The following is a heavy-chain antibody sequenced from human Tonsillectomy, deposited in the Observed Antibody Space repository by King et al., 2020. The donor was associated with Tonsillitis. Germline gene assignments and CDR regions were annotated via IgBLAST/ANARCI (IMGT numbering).Heavy chain of an antibody. J-gene: IGHJ3*01. CDR1: GXTFXTXX. CDR3: ASXXXATXXDA. Sequence: VQLVESGGGVVQPGXSLRLSXAAXGXTFXTXXLXWVRQAPXXGLEXVXVISDDGRNKYYADSVKGRFTISRDNSKNTLYLQMHYLRTEDTAVYHCASXXXATXXDA. V-gene: IGHV3-30*04. CDR2: ISDDGRNK. D-gene: IGHD1-26*01.